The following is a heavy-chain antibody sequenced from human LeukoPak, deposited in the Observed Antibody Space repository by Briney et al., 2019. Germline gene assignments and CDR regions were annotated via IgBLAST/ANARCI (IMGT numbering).Heavy chain of an antibody. CDR1: GFIVSDKY. CDR3: TRGHYSNTL. V-gene: IGHV3-66*01. Sequence: TGGSLRLSCAASGFIVSDKYMIGVRQAPGKGLEGVSVIYSGGNTYYSDSVKGTFTISKDNSKNTLLLQIDSPRLEDTAVYYCTRGHYSNTLGGQGTLVTVSS. D-gene: IGHD6-13*01. J-gene: IGHJ4*02. CDR2: IYSGGNT.